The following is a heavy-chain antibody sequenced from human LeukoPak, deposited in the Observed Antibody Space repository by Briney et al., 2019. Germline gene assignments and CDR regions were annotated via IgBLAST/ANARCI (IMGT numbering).Heavy chain of an antibody. Sequence: GASVKVSCKASGYTFTSYGISWVRQAPGQGLEWMGWISAYNGNTNYAPKFQGRVTMTTDTSTTTAYMDLRSLRSDDTAVYYCARCHSGSYIYYYYAMDVWGQGTTVTVSS. CDR2: ISAYNGNT. J-gene: IGHJ6*02. V-gene: IGHV1-18*01. CDR3: ARCHSGSYIYYYYAMDV. D-gene: IGHD1-26*01. CDR1: GYTFTSYG.